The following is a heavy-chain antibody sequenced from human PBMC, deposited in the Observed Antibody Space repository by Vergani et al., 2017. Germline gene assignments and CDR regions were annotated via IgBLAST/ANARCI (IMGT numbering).Heavy chain of an antibody. D-gene: IGHD2-15*01. Sequence: QVQLQESGPGLVKPSETLSLTCAVYGGSFSGYYWSWIRQPPGKGLEWIGYIYYSGSTNYNPSLKSRVTISVDTSKNQSSLKLSSVTAADTAVYYCARLVGDLSSGLYYYYYYMDVWGKGTTVTVSS. J-gene: IGHJ6*03. CDR1: GGSFSGYY. V-gene: IGHV4-59*01. CDR2: IYYSGST. CDR3: ARLVGDLSSGLYYYYYYMDV.